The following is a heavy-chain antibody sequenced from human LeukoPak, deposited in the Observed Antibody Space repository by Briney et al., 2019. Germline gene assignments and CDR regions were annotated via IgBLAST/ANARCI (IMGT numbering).Heavy chain of an antibody. J-gene: IGHJ4*02. V-gene: IGHV3-74*01. CDR3: ARGGNYVSGSLDY. CDR1: GFTFSNAW. Sequence: GGSLRLSCAGAGFTFSNAWIHWVRQGPGKGLVWVSRINSDGSDTDYADSVKGRFTISRDNAKHTVYLQMNSLRAEDTAAYYCARGGNYVSGSLDYWGQGTLVTVSS. D-gene: IGHD3-16*01. CDR2: INSDGSDT.